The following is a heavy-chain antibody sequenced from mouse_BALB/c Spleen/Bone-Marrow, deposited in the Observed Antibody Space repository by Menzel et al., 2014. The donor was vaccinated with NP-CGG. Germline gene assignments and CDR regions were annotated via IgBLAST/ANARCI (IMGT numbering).Heavy chain of an antibody. Sequence: QVQLKESGPELVKPGASVRISCKASGYTFTSYYIHWVKQRPGQGLEWIGWIYPGNVNTKYNEKFKGKATLTADKSSSTAYMQLSGLTSEDSAVYFCARERGTTAYFDYWGQGTTLTASS. D-gene: IGHD1-2*01. CDR3: ARERGTTAYFDY. CDR1: GYTFTSYY. CDR2: IYPGNVNT. J-gene: IGHJ2*01. V-gene: IGHV1S56*01.